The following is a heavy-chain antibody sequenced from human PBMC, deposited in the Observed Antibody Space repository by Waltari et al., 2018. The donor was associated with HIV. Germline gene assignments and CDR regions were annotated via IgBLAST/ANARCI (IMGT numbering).Heavy chain of an antibody. CDR1: GFTFGNAW. Sequence: EVQLVESGGGLVKPGGSLRLSCAPSGFTFGNAWMTWVCQAPGKGVELVSRIESGADGGTTGYTAPVKDRFGISIDDSKSTLYLQMNSLEHEGTAVYYCTTDPPPYCYDTSGEGDWGQGTRVTVSS. CDR2: IESGADGGTT. V-gene: IGHV3-15*04. CDR3: TTDPPPYCYDTSGEGD. D-gene: IGHD3-22*01. J-gene: IGHJ4*02.